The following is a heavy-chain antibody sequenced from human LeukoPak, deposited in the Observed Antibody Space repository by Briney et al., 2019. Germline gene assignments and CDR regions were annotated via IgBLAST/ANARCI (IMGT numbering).Heavy chain of an antibody. CDR3: AKDLEGAIYYFDY. CDR1: GFTFNTYA. V-gene: IGHV3-23*01. Sequence: PGGSLRLSCAASGFTFNTYAMNWVRQAPGKGLEWVSAISDSGGSTYYADSVKGRFTISRDNSKNTVYLQIHRLRAEDTALYYCAKDLEGAIYYFDYWGQGTLVTVSS. CDR2: ISDSGGST. J-gene: IGHJ4*02. D-gene: IGHD1-26*01.